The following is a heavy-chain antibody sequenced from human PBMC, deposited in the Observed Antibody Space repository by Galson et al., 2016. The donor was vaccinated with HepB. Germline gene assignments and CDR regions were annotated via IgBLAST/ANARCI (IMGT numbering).Heavy chain of an antibody. J-gene: IGHJ6*02. V-gene: IGHV1-3*01. Sequence: SVKVSCKASGYTFTNYAIHWVRQAPGQRLEWMGWINADNGDTKFSQRFQGRVTITRDTSANTAYMDRSSLRSEDTAVYYCARDLTDASYYTMDVWGQGTTVTVSS. CDR2: INADNGDT. D-gene: IGHD3-16*01. CDR1: GYTFTNYA. CDR3: ARDLTDASYYTMDV.